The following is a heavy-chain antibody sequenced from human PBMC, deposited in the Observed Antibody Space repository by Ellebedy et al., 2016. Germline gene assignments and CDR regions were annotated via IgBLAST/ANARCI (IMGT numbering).Heavy chain of an antibody. Sequence: GESLKISXKGSGYSFTSYWIGWVRQMPGKGLEWMGIIYPGDSDTKYSPSFQGQVTISADKSITTAYLQWSSLQASDTAMYYCARGSVVGGNTNAFDIWGQGTMVTVSS. CDR3: ARGSVVGGNTNAFDI. D-gene: IGHD1-26*01. J-gene: IGHJ3*02. CDR2: IYPGDSDT. V-gene: IGHV5-51*01. CDR1: GYSFTSYW.